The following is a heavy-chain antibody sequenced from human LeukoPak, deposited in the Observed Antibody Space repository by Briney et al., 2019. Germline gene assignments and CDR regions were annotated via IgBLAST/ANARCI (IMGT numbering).Heavy chain of an antibody. Sequence: SETLSLTCTVSGGSINSGGYYWSWIRQHPGKGLEWIGYIYYSGSTYYNPSLKSRVTISVDTSKNQFSLKLSSVTAADTAVYYCARGGRPRFDPWGQGTLVTVSS. D-gene: IGHD5-12*01. V-gene: IGHV4-31*03. CDR1: GGSINSGGYY. J-gene: IGHJ5*02. CDR3: ARGGRPRFDP. CDR2: IYYSGST.